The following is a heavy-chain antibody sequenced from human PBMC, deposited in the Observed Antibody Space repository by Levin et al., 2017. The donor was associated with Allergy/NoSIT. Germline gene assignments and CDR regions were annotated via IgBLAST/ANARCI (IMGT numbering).Heavy chain of an antibody. J-gene: IGHJ6*02. CDR2: IDWDDDK. V-gene: IGHV2-70*17. CDR3: ARIPYLGHSDGYYYGMDV. D-gene: IGHD5-18*01. Sequence: GSGPTLVKPTQTLTLTCTVSGFSLSTSGMCVSWVRQPPGKALEWLARIDWDDDKFYSTSLQTRLTISKDTSKNQVVLTMTNMDPVDTATYYCARIPYLGHSDGYYYGMDVWGPGTTVAVSS. CDR1: GFSLSTSGMC.